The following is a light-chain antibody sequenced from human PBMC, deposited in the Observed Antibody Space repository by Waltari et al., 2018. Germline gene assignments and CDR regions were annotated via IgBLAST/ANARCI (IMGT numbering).Light chain of an antibody. CDR1: QSLLHRNGYNS. Sequence: DIVMTQSPLSLPVTPGEPAPISCRSSQSLLHRNGYNSLEWYQRKPGQPPKLLIYWASIRESGVPDRFSGSGSETDFTLTISSLQAEDVAVYYCQQFYNTPYSFGQGTKLEV. V-gene: IGKV2-28*01. CDR3: QQFYNTPYS. CDR2: WAS. J-gene: IGKJ2*03.